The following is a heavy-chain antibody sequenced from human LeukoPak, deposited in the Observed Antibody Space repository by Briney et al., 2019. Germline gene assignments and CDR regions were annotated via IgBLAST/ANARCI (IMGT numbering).Heavy chain of an antibody. CDR3: AGSGYYTRWFDP. CDR1: GHTFTSYD. Sequence: ASVKVSCKASGHTFTSYDINWVRQATGQGLEWMGWMNPNSGNTGYAQKFQGRVTMTRNTSISTAYMELSSLRSEDTAVYYCAGSGYYTRWFDPWGQGTLVTVSS. CDR2: MNPNSGNT. D-gene: IGHD3-3*01. J-gene: IGHJ5*02. V-gene: IGHV1-8*01.